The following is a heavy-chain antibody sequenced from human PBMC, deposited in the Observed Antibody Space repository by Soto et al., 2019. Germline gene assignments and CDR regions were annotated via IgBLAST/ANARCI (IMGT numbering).Heavy chain of an antibody. CDR2: ISAGGGIT. J-gene: IGHJ4*01. D-gene: IGHD6-6*01. Sequence: ASVKVSCKASGYTFTSNTIHWLRQAPGQRPEWVGWISAGGGITKYSQKSQGRVSITRDTSASTAYMELSGLASEDTAVYYCARDVSSALDYWGQGTLVTVSS. CDR3: ARDVSSALDY. CDR1: GYTFTSNT. V-gene: IGHV1-3*01.